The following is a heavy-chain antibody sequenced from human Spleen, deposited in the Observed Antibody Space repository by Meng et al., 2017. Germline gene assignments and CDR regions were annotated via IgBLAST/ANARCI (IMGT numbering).Heavy chain of an antibody. D-gene: IGHD6-19*01. CDR3: ASQEESGWYAYPGY. J-gene: IGHJ4*02. CDR1: GGSVSSISYY. Sequence: GRLQESGPGLVRPPGTLSLTCTVSGGSVSSISYYWSWIRQPPGRGLEWIGDISYSGSTRYNSSLMSRVTISVDTSKNQFSLKLSSVTAADTAVYYCASQEESGWYAYPGYWGQGTLVTVSS. CDR2: ISYSGST. V-gene: IGHV4-61*01.